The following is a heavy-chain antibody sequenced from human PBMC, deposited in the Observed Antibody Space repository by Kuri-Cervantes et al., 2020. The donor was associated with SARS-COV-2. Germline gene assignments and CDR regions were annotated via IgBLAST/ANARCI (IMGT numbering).Heavy chain of an antibody. V-gene: IGHV1-18*01. J-gene: IGHJ6*02. CDR3: AGDPRDYYYGMDV. CDR1: GYTFNSYG. D-gene: IGHD7-27*01. CDR2: ISAYNGNT. Sequence: ASVKVSCKASGYTFNSYGITWVRQAPGQGLEWMGWISAYNGNTNYAQKLQGRITMTIDTSTTTAYMELSSLRSEDTAVYYCAGDPRDYYYGMDVWGQGTTVTVSS.